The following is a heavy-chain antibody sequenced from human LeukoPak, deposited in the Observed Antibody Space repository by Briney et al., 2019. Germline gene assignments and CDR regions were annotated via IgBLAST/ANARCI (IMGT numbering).Heavy chain of an antibody. Sequence: GRSLRLSCEASGFTFSNYWMHWVRQAPGKGLVWVSLLNSDGINPSYADSVKGRFTISRDKAKNTLNLQMNSLRAEDTAVYYCARDLGQYYDTSDNWFDPWGQGTLVTVSS. CDR3: ARDLGQYYDTSDNWFDP. CDR2: LNSDGINP. D-gene: IGHD3-22*01. J-gene: IGHJ5*02. CDR1: GFTFSNYW. V-gene: IGHV3-74*01.